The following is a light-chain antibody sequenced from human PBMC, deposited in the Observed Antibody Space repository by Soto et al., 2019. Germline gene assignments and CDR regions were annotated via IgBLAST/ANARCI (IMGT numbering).Light chain of an antibody. CDR3: QVWDSGSDHPGL. Sequence: SYVLTQPPSVSEAPGQTATITCGGNNIGSKTVHWYQQKPGQAPVLVVHDDTNRPSGLPERFSGSNSGNTATLTIIRVEAGDEADYYCQVWDSGSDHPGLFGGGTKLTVL. CDR2: DDT. V-gene: IGLV3-21*02. J-gene: IGLJ2*01. CDR1: NIGSKT.